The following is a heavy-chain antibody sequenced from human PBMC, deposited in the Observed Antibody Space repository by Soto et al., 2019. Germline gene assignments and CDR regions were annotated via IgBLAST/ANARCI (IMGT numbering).Heavy chain of an antibody. CDR3: AKDTYYDFWSGYYAFDY. J-gene: IGHJ4*02. CDR2: ISGSGGST. V-gene: IGHV3-23*01. CDR1: GFTFSSYA. D-gene: IGHD3-3*01. Sequence: GGSLRLSCAASGFTFSSYAMSWVRQAPGKGLEWVSAISGSGGSTYYADSVMGRSTISRDITKNTLYLQMNSLRAEDTAVYYCAKDTYYDFWSGYYAFDYWGQGTLVTVSS.